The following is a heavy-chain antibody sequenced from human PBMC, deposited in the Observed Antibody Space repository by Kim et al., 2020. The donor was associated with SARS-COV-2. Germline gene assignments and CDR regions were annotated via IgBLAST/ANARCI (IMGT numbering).Heavy chain of an antibody. CDR1: GFTFSSYS. Sequence: GGSLRLSCAASGFTFSSYSMNWVRQAPGRGLEWVSYISSSSRTIYYADSVKGRFTISRDNAENSLYLQMNSLRDEDTAVYYCARDGWRSYDSIGYYSDYWGQGTLVTVSS. D-gene: IGHD3-22*01. V-gene: IGHV3-48*02. CDR3: ARDGWRSYDSIGYYSDY. CDR2: ISSSSRTI. J-gene: IGHJ4*02.